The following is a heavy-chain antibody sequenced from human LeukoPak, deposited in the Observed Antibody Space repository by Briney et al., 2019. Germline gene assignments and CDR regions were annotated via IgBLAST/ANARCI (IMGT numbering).Heavy chain of an antibody. CDR1: GFTVSSNY. V-gene: IGHV3-53*01. D-gene: IGHD2-15*01. J-gene: IGHJ4*02. Sequence: GGSLRLSCAASGFTVSSNYMSWVRQAPGKGLEWVSVIYSGGSTYYADSVKGRFTISRDNSKNTLYLQMNSLTAEDTAVYYCARGCSVGSCYDYWGQGTLGTVSS. CDR3: ARGCSVGSCYDY. CDR2: IYSGGST.